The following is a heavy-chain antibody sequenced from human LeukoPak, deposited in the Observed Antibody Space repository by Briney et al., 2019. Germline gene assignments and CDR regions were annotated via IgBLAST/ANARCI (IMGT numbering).Heavy chain of an antibody. V-gene: IGHV1-2*02. J-gene: IGHJ4*02. D-gene: IGHD3-16*01. CDR3: ARGLQYYDYVWGSFRSDY. CDR1: GYTFTGYY. Sequence: ASVKVSCKASGYTFTGYYMHWVRQAPGQGLEWMGWINPNSGGTNYAQKFQGRVTMTRDTSISTAYMELSRLRSDDTAVYYCARGLQYYDYVWGSFRSDYWGQGTLVTVSS. CDR2: INPNSGGT.